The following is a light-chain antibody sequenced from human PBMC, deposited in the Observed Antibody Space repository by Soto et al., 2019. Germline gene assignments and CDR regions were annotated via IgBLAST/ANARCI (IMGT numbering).Light chain of an antibody. CDR1: SSNIGAGYD. J-gene: IGLJ1*01. CDR2: GNI. V-gene: IGLV1-40*01. Sequence: QSVLTQPPSVSGAPGQRVTISCTGSSSNIGAGYDVHWYQQLPGTAPKLLIYGNINRPSGVPDRFSGSKSGTSASLAITGLQAEDEADYYCQSYDTSLSGFYVFGNGTKVTVL. CDR3: QSYDTSLSGFYV.